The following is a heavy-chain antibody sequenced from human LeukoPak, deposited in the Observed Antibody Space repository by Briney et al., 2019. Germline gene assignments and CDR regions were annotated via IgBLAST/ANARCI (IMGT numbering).Heavy chain of an antibody. CDR3: ARDWDDSSGYCDY. D-gene: IGHD3-22*01. Sequence: ASVEVSCKASGYTFTGYYMHWVRQAPGQGLEWMGWINPNSGGTNYAQKFQGRVTMTRDTSISTAYMELSRLRSDDTAVYYCARDWDDSSGYCDYWGQGTLVTVSS. CDR2: INPNSGGT. CDR1: GYTFTGYY. V-gene: IGHV1-2*02. J-gene: IGHJ4*02.